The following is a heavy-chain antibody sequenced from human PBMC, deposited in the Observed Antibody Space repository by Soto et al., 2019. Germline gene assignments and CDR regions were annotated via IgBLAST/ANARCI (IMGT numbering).Heavy chain of an antibody. CDR3: AKTQSVRASAYCSYGMDD. J-gene: IGHJ6*02. CDR2: ISHDGSNK. V-gene: IGHV3-30*18. D-gene: IGHD1-26*01. CDR1: GFTFSSYG. Sequence: GGSLRLSCAASGFTFSSYGMHWVRQAPGKGLEWVAVISHDGSNKYYADSVKGRFTISRDNSKNTLYLQMNSLRAEDTAVYYCAKTQSVRASAYCSYGMDDWVQGTS.